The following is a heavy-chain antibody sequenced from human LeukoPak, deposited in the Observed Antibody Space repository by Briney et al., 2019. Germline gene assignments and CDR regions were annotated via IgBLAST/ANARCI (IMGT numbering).Heavy chain of an antibody. D-gene: IGHD3-9*01. CDR1: GFTFSSYG. V-gene: IGHV3-30*02. CDR2: IRYDGSNK. J-gene: IGHJ4*02. Sequence: GGSLRLSCAASGFTFSSYGMHWVRQAPGKGLEWVAFIRYDGSNKYYADSVKGRFTISRDNSKNTLYLQMNSLRAEDTAVYCCAKDLGGEYNIFDYWGQGTLVTVSS. CDR3: AKDLGGEYNIFDY.